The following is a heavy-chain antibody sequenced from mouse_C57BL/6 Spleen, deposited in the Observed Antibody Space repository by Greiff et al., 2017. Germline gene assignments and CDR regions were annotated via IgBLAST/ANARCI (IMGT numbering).Heavy chain of an antibody. V-gene: IGHV1-62-2*01. CDR3: ARHEEVSTMVTTTGYYFDY. Sequence: QVQLQQSGAELVKPGASVKLSCKASGYTFTEYTIHWVKQRSGQGLEWIGWFYPGSGSIKYNEKFKDKATLTADKSSSTVYMELSRLTSEDSAVYFCARHEEVSTMVTTTGYYFDYWGQGTTLTVSS. CDR2: FYPGSGSI. D-gene: IGHD2-2*01. CDR1: GYTFTEYT. J-gene: IGHJ2*01.